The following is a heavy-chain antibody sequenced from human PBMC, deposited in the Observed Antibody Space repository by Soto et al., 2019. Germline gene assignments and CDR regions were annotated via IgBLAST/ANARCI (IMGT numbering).Heavy chain of an antibody. J-gene: IGHJ5*02. CDR1: GDSFTRYC. Sequence: VESLTISCKVSGDSFTRYCIAWVLQMPGKCLEWMAIINPGDSETKYSPSFQGQVTISADKSINTAYLQWSRLKASDTAMYYCARHQPLMDWSQPNDRFDPWGQGTMVTVSS. V-gene: IGHV5-51*01. CDR2: INPGDSET. D-gene: IGHD1-1*01. CDR3: ARHQPLMDWSQPNDRFDP.